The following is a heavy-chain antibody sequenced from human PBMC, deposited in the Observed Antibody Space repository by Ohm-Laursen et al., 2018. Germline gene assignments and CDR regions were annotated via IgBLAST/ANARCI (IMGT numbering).Heavy chain of an antibody. CDR1: GGSFSGYY. CDR2: IFYSGST. Sequence: SDTLSLTWAVYGGSFSGYYWSWIRQPPGKGLEWIGYIFYSGSTNYNPSLKSRVTISVDTSKNQFSLKLSSVTAADTAVYYCARVWGSGSHMDYWGQGTLVTVSS. CDR3: ARVWGSGSHMDY. V-gene: IGHV4-59*07. J-gene: IGHJ4*02. D-gene: IGHD1-26*01.